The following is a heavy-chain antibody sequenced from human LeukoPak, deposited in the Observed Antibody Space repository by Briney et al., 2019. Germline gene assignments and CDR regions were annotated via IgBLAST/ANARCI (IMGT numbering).Heavy chain of an antibody. CDR2: ISGSGGST. CDR1: GFTFSSYV. CDR3: AKGEGSDLLTGYWD. D-gene: IGHD3-9*01. Sequence: GGSLRLSCAASGFTFSSYVMSWVRQAPGKGLEWVSVISGSGGSTYYADSVKGRFTFSRDNSKNTLYLQMNSLRIEDTAVYYCAKGEGSDLLTGYWDWGQGTLVTVSS. J-gene: IGHJ4*02. V-gene: IGHV3-23*01.